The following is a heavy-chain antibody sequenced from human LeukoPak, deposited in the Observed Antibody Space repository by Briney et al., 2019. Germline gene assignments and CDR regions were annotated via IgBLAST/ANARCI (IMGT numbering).Heavy chain of an antibody. CDR1: GFTFSSYS. J-gene: IGHJ6*03. V-gene: IGHV3-21*01. Sequence: GGSLRLSCAASGFTFSSYSMNWVRQAPGKGQEWVSSISSSSSYIYYADSVKGRFTISRDNAKNSLYLQMNSLRAEDTAVYYCARDPLLWYTTHYYYYYMDVWGKGTTVTISS. CDR3: ARDPLLWYTTHYYYYYMDV. CDR2: ISSSSSYI. D-gene: IGHD3-10*01.